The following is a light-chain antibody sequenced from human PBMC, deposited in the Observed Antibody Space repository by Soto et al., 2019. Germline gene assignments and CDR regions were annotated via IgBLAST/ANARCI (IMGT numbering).Light chain of an antibody. CDR3: QTWGTGIQV. J-gene: IGLJ1*01. Sequence: QLVLTQSPSASASLGASVKLTCTLSSGHSSYAIAWHQQQPEKGPRYLMKLNSDGSHYKGGGIPDRFSGSSSGAERYLTISRLQSEDEADYYCQTWGTGIQVFGTGTKVTVL. V-gene: IGLV4-69*01. CDR2: LNSDGSH. CDR1: SGHSSYA.